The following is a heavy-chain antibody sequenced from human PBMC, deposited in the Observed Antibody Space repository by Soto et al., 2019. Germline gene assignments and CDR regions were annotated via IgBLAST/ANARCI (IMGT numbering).Heavy chain of an antibody. CDR1: GYTFTDFV. CDR2: INACNGNT. CDR3: ARDYPYCTGGSWLGY. Sequence: QVQLVQSGAEVKKPGASVKVSCKASGYTFTDFVIHWVRQAPGQRLEWMGWINACNGNTKYSQKFQGRVNFNTDTSASTAYLELSSLTSEDTAVDYCARDYPYCTGGSWLGYWGQGTLVIVSS. J-gene: IGHJ4*02. V-gene: IGHV1-3*01. D-gene: IGHD2-15*01.